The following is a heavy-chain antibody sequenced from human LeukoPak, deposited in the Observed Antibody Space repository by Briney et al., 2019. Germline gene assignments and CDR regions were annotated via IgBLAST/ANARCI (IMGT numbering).Heavy chain of an antibody. CDR1: GYTFTGYY. CDR3: AREVGCSSTSCYRGYYYYGMDV. V-gene: IGHV1-2*02. J-gene: IGHJ6*02. CDR2: INPNSGGT. D-gene: IGHD2-2*01. Sequence: ASVKVSCKASGYTFTGYYMHWVRQAPGQGLEWTGWINPNSGGTNYAQKFQGRVTMTRDTSISTAYMELSRLRSDDTAVYYCAREVGCSSTSCYRGYYYYGMDVWGQGTTVTVSS.